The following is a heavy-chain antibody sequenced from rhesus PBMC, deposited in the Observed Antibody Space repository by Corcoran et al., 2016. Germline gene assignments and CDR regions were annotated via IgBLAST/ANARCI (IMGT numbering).Heavy chain of an antibody. CDR1: GGSISGYY. CDR3: ARGWRSYSGTYYNRNYYGLDS. D-gene: IGHD3-16*01. V-gene: IGHV4S5*01. Sequence: QVQLEESGPGLVKPSETLSLTCAVSGGSISGYYWNWIRQPPGQGLEWIGYIGGSSGTTDYNPSLKSRVTISTDTSKNQLSLRLSSVTAADTAVYYCARGWRSYSGTYYNRNYYGLDSWGQGVVVTVSS. J-gene: IGHJ6*01. CDR2: IGGSSGTT.